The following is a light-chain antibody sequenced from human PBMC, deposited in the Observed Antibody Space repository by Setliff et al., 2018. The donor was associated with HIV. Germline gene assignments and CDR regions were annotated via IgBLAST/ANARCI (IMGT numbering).Light chain of an antibody. J-gene: IGLJ3*02. CDR1: SSDVGGYNY. CDR3: SSYAGNYAWV. CDR2: EVK. V-gene: IGLV2-14*01. Sequence: QSVLTQPASVSGSPGQSITISCTGTSSDVGGYNYVSWYQQHPGKAPKLIIYEVKNRPSGVSNRFSGSKSGNTASLTISGLQAEDEADYYCSSYAGNYAWVFGGGTKGTVL.